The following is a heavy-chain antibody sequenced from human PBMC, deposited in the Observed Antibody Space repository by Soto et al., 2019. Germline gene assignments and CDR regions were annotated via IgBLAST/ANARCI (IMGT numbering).Heavy chain of an antibody. D-gene: IGHD6-13*01. CDR1: GFSLNTPGVG. CDR2: IYWDDDK. J-gene: IGHJ3*02. Sequence: SGPTLVNPTQTLTLTCAFYGFSLNTPGVGVGWIRQPPGKALEWLALIYWDDDKRYSPSLKSRLTITKDTSKNQVVLTMTNMDPVDTATYYCAHRRIAAAINAFDIWGQGTMVTVSS. CDR3: AHRRIAAAINAFDI. V-gene: IGHV2-5*02.